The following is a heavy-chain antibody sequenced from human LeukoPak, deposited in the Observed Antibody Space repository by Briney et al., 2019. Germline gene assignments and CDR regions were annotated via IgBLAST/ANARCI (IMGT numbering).Heavy chain of an antibody. CDR1: GGSFSGYY. CDR3: ARGLPSLGDY. CDR2: INHSGRT. V-gene: IGHV4-34*01. J-gene: IGHJ4*02. D-gene: IGHD2-2*01. Sequence: PSETLSLTCAVYGGSFSGYYWNWIRQPPGKGLERIGEINHSGRTNYNPSLKSRVTISVDTTKNQFSLKLSSVTAADTAVYYCARGLPSLGDYWGQGALVTVSS.